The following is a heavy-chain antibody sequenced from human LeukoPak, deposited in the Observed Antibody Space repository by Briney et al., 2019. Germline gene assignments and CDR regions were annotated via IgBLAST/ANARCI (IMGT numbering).Heavy chain of an antibody. CDR2: VSRSVNIL. D-gene: IGHD4-17*01. CDR1: GFIFSDYY. J-gene: IGHJ4*02. Sequence: GGSLRLSCEASGFIFSDYYMNWIRQAPGKGWGWLSSVSRSVNILQYADSVKGRFTTSRDNAKNALCLQMNSLRVDDTAVYFCARAGNYGDFDHWGQGTLVTVSP. V-gene: IGHV3-11*01. CDR3: ARAGNYGDFDH.